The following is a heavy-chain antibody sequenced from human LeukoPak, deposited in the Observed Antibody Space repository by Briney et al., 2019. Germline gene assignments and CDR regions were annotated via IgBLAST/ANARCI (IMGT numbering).Heavy chain of an antibody. Sequence: GGSLSLPCAATGFTFSSNAMRWVRQAPGKGLGWILAILGSGGSTYYADPVKGRFTISRDNSKNTLYLQMNSLRAEDTAVYYCAKDLPATVTTVEYFQHWGQGTLVTVSS. J-gene: IGHJ1*01. CDR3: AKDLPATVTTVEYFQH. D-gene: IGHD4-17*01. V-gene: IGHV3-23*01. CDR1: GFTFSSNA. CDR2: ILGSGGST.